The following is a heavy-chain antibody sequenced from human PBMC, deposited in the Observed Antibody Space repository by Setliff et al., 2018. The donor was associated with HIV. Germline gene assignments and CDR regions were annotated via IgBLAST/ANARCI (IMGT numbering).Heavy chain of an antibody. CDR2: IYYSGST. CDR1: GGSISSSSYY. D-gene: IGHD1-20*01. V-gene: IGHV4-39*01. Sequence: SETLSLTCTVSGGSISSSSYYWGWIRQPPGKGLEWIGSIYYSGSTYYNPSLKSRVTTSVDTSKNQFSLKLSSVTAADTAVYYCARQYNRQYGMDVWGQGTTVTVSS. CDR3: ARQYNRQYGMDV. J-gene: IGHJ6*02.